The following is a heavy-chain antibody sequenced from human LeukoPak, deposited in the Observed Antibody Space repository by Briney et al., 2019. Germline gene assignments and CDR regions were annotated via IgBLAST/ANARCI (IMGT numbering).Heavy chain of an antibody. CDR2: IIPIFGTA. CDR3: ARAEVGASYAFDI. D-gene: IGHD1-26*01. CDR1: GGTFSSYA. Sequence: SVKVSCKASGGTFSSYAISWVRQAPGQGLEWMGGIIPIFGTANYAQKFQGRVTITADESTSTAYMELSSLRSEDTAVYHCARAEVGASYAFDIWGQGTVVTVSS. J-gene: IGHJ3*02. V-gene: IGHV1-69*13.